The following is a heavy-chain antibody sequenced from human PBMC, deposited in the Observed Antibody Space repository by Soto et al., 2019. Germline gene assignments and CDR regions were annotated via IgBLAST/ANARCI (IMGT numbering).Heavy chain of an antibody. CDR3: ARELYYYDSSGYYSMSNWFDP. J-gene: IGHJ5*02. CDR1: EGKSVGRGGY. V-gene: IGHV4-31*02. D-gene: IGHD3-22*01. CDR2: IYYSGST. Sequence: SQTNCVTWSVAEGKSVGRGGYWILKRQSPGKGLEWIGYIYYSGSTYYNPSLKSRVTISVDTSKNQFSLKLSSVTAADTAVYYCARELYYYDSSGYYSMSNWFDPWGQGTLVTVSS.